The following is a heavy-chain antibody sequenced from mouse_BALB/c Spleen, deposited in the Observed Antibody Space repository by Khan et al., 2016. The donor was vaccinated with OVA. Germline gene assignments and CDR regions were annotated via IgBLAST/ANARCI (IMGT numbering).Heavy chain of an antibody. CDR1: GYIFTDYN. J-gene: IGHJ3*01. CDR3: TREWAAWFPY. V-gene: IGHV1-77*01. CDR2: IYPGSDNT. Sequence: QVRLQQSGAELARPGASVKLSCKASGYIFTDYNINWMRQRTGQGLEWIGEIYPGSDNTYYNERFKGKATLTVDKSSSTAYMHLSSLTLEDSAVYFCTREWAAWFPYWGQGTLVTVSA.